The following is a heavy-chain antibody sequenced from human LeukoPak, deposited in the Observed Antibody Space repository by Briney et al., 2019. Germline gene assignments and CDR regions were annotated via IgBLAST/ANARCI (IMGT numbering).Heavy chain of an antibody. Sequence: GSLRLPCAASGFTFEDYTMHWVRQAPGKGLEWVSLISWNGVATYYTDSVRGRFTISRDNSQKSLYLQMNSLRPDDTAVYYCTKEAPTYHGGNSCYFDYWGQGALVTVSP. J-gene: IGHJ4*02. CDR1: GFTFEDYT. CDR2: ISWNGVAT. V-gene: IGHV3-43*01. CDR3: TKEAPTYHGGNSCYFDY. D-gene: IGHD4-23*01.